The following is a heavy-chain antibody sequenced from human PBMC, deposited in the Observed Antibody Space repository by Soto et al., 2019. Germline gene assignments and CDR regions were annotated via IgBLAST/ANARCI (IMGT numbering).Heavy chain of an antibody. CDR3: ARERGTTGIWYFDL. CDR2: IAISGDT. V-gene: IGHV3-13*01. CDR1: GFTFSDYD. J-gene: IGHJ2*01. Sequence: EVQLVESGGGLVQPGGSLRLSCAASGFTFSDYDIHWVRQAAGKGLEWVSGIAISGDTNYAGSVTGRFTISRENVRNSVYLQMNSLRAGDTAVYYCARERGTTGIWYFDLWGRGTLVTVSS. D-gene: IGHD1-7*01.